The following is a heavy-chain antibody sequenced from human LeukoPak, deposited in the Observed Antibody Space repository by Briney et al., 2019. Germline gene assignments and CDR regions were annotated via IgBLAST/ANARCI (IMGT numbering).Heavy chain of an antibody. D-gene: IGHD3-22*01. Sequence: GGSLRLSCAASGFTFSSYEMNWVRQAPGKGLEWVSYISSSGSTIYYADSVKGRFTISRDNAKNSLYLQMNSLRAEDTAVYYCARSPPYYYDSRVFQHWGQGTLVTVSS. V-gene: IGHV3-48*03. J-gene: IGHJ1*01. CDR1: GFTFSSYE. CDR3: ARSPPYYYDSRVFQH. CDR2: ISSSGSTI.